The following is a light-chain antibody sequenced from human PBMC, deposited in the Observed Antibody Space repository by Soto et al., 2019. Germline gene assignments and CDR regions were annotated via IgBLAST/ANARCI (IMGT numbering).Light chain of an antibody. Sequence: QSALTQPASVSGSPGQSITVSCTGTSSDIGGYSYVSWYQHHPGKAPKLLIYEVINRPSGVSIRFSGSKSGNTASLTISGLQAEDEADYYCSSYGSTTTLVFGTGTKVTV. J-gene: IGLJ1*01. CDR2: EVI. CDR1: SSDIGGYSY. CDR3: SSYGSTTTLV. V-gene: IGLV2-14*01.